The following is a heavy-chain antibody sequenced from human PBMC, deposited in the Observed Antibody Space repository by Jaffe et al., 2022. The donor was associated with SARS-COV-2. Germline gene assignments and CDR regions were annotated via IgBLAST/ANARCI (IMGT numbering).Heavy chain of an antibody. CDR2: IYPGDSDT. D-gene: IGHD1-26*01. J-gene: IGHJ3*02. Sequence: EVQLVQSGAEVKKPGESLKISCLGSGYSFRTHWIGWVRQMPGKGLEWMGIIYPGDSDTRYSPSFQGQVTISADKSTSSAYLQWSSLKASDTAMYYCARRHTGSGSPLDAFDIWGQGTMVTVSS. V-gene: IGHV5-51*01. CDR3: ARRHTGSGSPLDAFDI. CDR1: GYSFRTHW.